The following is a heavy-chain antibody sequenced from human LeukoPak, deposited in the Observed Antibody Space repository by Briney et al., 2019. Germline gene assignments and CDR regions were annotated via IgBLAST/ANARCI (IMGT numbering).Heavy chain of an antibody. D-gene: IGHD3-3*01. CDR3: ARSHRDFWSGYLGY. CDR2: ISSDGSST. J-gene: IGHJ4*02. V-gene: IGHV3-64*01. CDR1: GFTFSMYA. Sequence: GGSLRLSCAASGFTFSMYAMHWVRQAPGKGLEYVSAISSDGSSTYYANSVKGRFTISRDTSKNTLYLQMGSLRADDMAVYYCARSHRDFWSGYLGYWGQGTLVTVSS.